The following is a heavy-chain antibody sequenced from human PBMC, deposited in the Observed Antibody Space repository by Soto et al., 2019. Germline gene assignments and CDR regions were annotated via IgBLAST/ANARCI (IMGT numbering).Heavy chain of an antibody. D-gene: IGHD1-20*01. CDR1: GFTFSSYW. V-gene: IGHV3-74*01. CDR3: ARLPNNCPQN. Sequence: EVQLVESGGGLVQPGGSLRLSCVASGFTFSSYWMHWVRQAPGKGLVWVSSISNDGSSTSYADPVKGRFTISRDNAKNTLYLQMNGLRAEDTAVYYCARLPNNCPQNWGQGTLVIVSP. J-gene: IGHJ1*01. CDR2: ISNDGSST.